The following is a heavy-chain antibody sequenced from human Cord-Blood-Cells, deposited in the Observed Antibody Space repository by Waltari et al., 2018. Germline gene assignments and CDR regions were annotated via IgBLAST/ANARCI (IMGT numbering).Heavy chain of an antibody. D-gene: IGHD6-6*01. CDR1: GGSLSSYY. CDR3: ARVGEIAARDAFDI. J-gene: IGHJ3*02. Sequence: QVQLQESGPGLVKPSETLSLTCTVSGGSLSSYYWSWIRQPPGKGLEWIGYIYYSGSTNYNPSLKSRVTISVDTSKNQFSLKLSSVTAADTAVYYCARVGEIAARDAFDIWGQGTMVTVSS. V-gene: IGHV4-59*01. CDR2: IYYSGST.